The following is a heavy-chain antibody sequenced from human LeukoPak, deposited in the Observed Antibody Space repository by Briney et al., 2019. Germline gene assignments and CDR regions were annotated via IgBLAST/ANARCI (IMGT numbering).Heavy chain of an antibody. Sequence: PGGSLRLSCAASGFTFSSYAMSWVRQAPGKGLEWVSAISCCGGSTYYADSVKGRFTISGDDSKNTLYVQMNSLRGEDTAVYYCAKGAGSAAFDIWGQGTMVTVSS. CDR2: ISCCGGST. V-gene: IGHV3-23*01. CDR3: AKGAGSAAFDI. J-gene: IGHJ3*02. CDR1: GFTFSSYA. D-gene: IGHD3-10*01.